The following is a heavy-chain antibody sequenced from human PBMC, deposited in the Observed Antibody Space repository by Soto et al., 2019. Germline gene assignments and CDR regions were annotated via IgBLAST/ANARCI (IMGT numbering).Heavy chain of an antibody. J-gene: IGHJ3*02. V-gene: IGHV3-23*01. CDR1: GFTFSSYA. Sequence: GGTLRLSCAASGFTFSSYAMSWVRQAPGKGLEWVSAISGSGGSTYYADSVKGRFTISRDNSKNTPCLQMNSLRSEDTTVYYGADELQDYSVTGSYHDSFDIWGQGTMVTVSS. D-gene: IGHD3-9*01. CDR2: ISGSGGST. CDR3: ADELQDYSVTGSYHDSFDI.